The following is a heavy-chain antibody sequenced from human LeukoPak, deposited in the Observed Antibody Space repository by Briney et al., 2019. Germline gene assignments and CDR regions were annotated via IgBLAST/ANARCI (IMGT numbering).Heavy chain of an antibody. D-gene: IGHD2-15*01. J-gene: IGHJ5*02. CDR3: AREGCSGGSCYWFDP. V-gene: IGHV4-59*01. CDR2: IYYSGST. Sequence: SETLSLTCTVSGGSIRSYYWSWIRQPPGKGLEWIGYIYYSGSTNYNPSLKSRVTISVDTSKNQFSLKLSSVTAADTAVYYCAREGCSGGSCYWFDPWGQGTLVTVSS. CDR1: GGSIRSYY.